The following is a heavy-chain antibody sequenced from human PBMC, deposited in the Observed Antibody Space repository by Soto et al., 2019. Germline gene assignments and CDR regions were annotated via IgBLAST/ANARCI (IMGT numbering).Heavy chain of an antibody. J-gene: IGHJ6*02. CDR1: GGSISSSSYY. V-gene: IGHV4-39*01. D-gene: IGHD3-10*01. Sequence: SETLSLTCTVSGGSISSSSYYWGWTRQPPGKGLEWIGSISYSGSTYYNPPLKSRVTISVDTSKNQFSLKLSSVTAADTAAYYWARHLGGYYYYGMDVWGQGTTVTVSS. CDR3: ARHLGGYYYYGMDV. CDR2: ISYSGST.